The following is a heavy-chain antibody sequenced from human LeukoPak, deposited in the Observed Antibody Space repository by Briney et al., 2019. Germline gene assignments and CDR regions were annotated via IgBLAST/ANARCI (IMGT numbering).Heavy chain of an antibody. CDR1: GYTFTKYC. D-gene: IGHD3-16*02. Sequence: EASVKVSYKASGYTFTKYCISWVRQAPGQELEWLEWISGYNGDTNYAQRLQGRVTMTKDTSSSTAHLELRRLRSDDTAVYYCARDYDYVWGSYRHTGYYWGQGTLVTVSS. CDR2: ISGYNGDT. V-gene: IGHV1-18*01. J-gene: IGHJ4*02. CDR3: ARDYDYVWGSYRHTGYY.